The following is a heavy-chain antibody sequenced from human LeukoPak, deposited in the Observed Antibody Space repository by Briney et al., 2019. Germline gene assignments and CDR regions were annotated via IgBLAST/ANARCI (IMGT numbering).Heavy chain of an antibody. V-gene: IGHV1-8*01. J-gene: IGHJ6*03. CDR2: MNPNSGNT. Sequence: ASVKVSCKASGYTFTSYDINWVRQATGQGLEWMGWMNPNSGNTGYAQKFQGRVTMTRNTSLSTAYMELSSLRSEDTAVYYCARAEQNLPGRAAAGTGLVYYYYYYMDVWGKGTTVTVSS. D-gene: IGHD6-13*01. CDR1: GYTFTSYD. CDR3: ARAEQNLPGRAAAGTGLVYYYYYYMDV.